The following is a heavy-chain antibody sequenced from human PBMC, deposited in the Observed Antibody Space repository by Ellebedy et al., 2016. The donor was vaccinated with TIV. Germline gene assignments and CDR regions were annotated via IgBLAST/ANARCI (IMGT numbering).Heavy chain of an antibody. J-gene: IGHJ6*03. CDR2: ISYDGSNK. Sequence: GESLKISCAASGFTFSSYGMHWVRQAPGKGLEWVAVISYDGSNKYYADSVKGRFTISRDNSKNTLYLQMNSLRAEDTAVYYCAQGGSYYYYYMDVWGKGTTVTVSS. CDR1: GFTFSSYG. V-gene: IGHV3-30*18. D-gene: IGHD3-16*01. CDR3: AQGGSYYYYYMDV.